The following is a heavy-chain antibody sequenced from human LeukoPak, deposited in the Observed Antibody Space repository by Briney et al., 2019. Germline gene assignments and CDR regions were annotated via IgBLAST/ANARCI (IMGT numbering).Heavy chain of an antibody. CDR2: IYYHENT. V-gene: IGHV4-39*01. CDR1: GGSISTYY. Sequence: SETLSLTCTVSGGSISTYYWGWIRQAPGKGLEWIGSIYYHENTYYNSSLKSRVTISVDTSKNQFSLKLNSVTAADTAVYFCARRAYSAAYWKHFDYWGQGTLVTVSS. D-gene: IGHD1-1*01. CDR3: ARRAYSAAYWKHFDY. J-gene: IGHJ4*02.